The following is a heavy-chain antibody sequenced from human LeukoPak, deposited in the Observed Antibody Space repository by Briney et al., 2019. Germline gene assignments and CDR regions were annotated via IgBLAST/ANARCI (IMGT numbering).Heavy chain of an antibody. J-gene: IGHJ5*02. D-gene: IGHD2/OR15-2a*01. Sequence: PSQTLSLTCTVSGGSISSGSYYWSWIRQPAGKGLEWIGRIYTSGSTNYNPSLKSRVTISVDTSKNQFSLKLSSVTAADTAVYYCARQSIGWFDPWGQGTLVTVSS. V-gene: IGHV4-61*02. CDR2: IYTSGST. CDR3: ARQSIGWFDP. CDR1: GGSISSGSYY.